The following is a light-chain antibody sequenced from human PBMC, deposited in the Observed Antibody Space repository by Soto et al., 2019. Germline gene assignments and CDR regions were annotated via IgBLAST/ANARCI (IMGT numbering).Light chain of an antibody. Sequence: EILLTQSPATLSVTPGESVTLSCRASQSLTTNLAWYQHKPGQAPRLLFYGASVRVTGIPARFSGSGSGTEFTLTISSLQSEDFAVYFCQQYSAWPRTFGQGTKL. V-gene: IGKV3-15*01. CDR2: GAS. CDR3: QQYSAWPRT. CDR1: QSLTTN. J-gene: IGKJ1*01.